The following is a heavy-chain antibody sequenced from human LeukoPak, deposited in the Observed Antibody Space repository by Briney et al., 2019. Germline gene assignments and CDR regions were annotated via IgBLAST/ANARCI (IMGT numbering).Heavy chain of an antibody. V-gene: IGHV4-34*01. Sequence: SETLSLTCAVYGGSFSGYYWSWICQPPGKGLEWIGEINHSGSTNYNPSLKSRVTISVDTSKNQFSLKLSSVTAADTAVYYCARGHYYGSGSCVDVWGKGTTVTVSS. CDR1: GGSFSGYY. J-gene: IGHJ6*04. CDR2: INHSGST. D-gene: IGHD3-10*01. CDR3: ARGHYYGSGSCVDV.